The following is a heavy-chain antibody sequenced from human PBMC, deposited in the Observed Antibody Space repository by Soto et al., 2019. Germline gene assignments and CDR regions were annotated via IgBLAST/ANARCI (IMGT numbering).Heavy chain of an antibody. CDR3: ARDFWDHDSWSGYVWLDP. CDR2: IYYSGST. CDR1: GGSISSSSYY. Sequence: SETLSLTCTVSGGSISSSSYYWGWIRQPPGKGLEWIGSIYYSGSTYYNPSLKSRVTISVDTSKNQFSLKLSSVTAADTAVYYCARDFWDHDSWSGYVWLDPWGQGTLVTVYS. J-gene: IGHJ5*02. V-gene: IGHV4-39*02. D-gene: IGHD3-3*01.